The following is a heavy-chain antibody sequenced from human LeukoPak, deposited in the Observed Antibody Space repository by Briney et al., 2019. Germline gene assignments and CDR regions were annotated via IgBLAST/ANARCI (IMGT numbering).Heavy chain of an antibody. CDR2: IYYSGST. Sequence: SETLSLTCTVSRGSISSYYRSWIRQPPGKGLEYIGYIYYSGSTNYNPPLTSRVTISVDTSKNQFSLKLSSVTAADTALYYCVRTPPWTDYSDDLTFDFWGQGTLVTVSS. J-gene: IGHJ4*02. CDR1: RGSISSYY. V-gene: IGHV4-59*08. D-gene: IGHD4-17*01. CDR3: VRTPPWTDYSDDLTFDF.